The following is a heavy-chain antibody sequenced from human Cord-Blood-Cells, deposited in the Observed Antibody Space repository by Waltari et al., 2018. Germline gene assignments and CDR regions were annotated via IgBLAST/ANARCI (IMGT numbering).Heavy chain of an antibody. CDR2: INPNRGGT. D-gene: IGHD2-2*01. J-gene: IGHJ3*02. Sequence: QVQLVQSGAEVKKPGASVKVSCKASGYTFTGYYMHWVRQAPGQGLEWMGWINPNRGGTNYAQKFQGWVTMTRDTSISTAYMELSRLRSDDTAVYYCARDSGSTSCDAFDIWGQGTMVTVSS. V-gene: IGHV1-2*04. CDR3: ARDSGSTSCDAFDI. CDR1: GYTFTGYY.